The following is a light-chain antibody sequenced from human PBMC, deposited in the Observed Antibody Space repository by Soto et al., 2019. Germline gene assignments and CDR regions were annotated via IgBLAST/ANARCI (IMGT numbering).Light chain of an antibody. CDR1: QSVLYSSNNKNY. J-gene: IGKJ5*01. CDR2: WAS. Sequence: DIVMTQSPDSLAVSLGERATINCKSSQSVLYSSNNKNYVAWYQQRPGQPPKLLIYWASTRESGVPDRFSGAGSGTDFTLTISSLQAEDVAVYYCQQHYNIPLTCGQGTRLEIK. V-gene: IGKV4-1*01. CDR3: QQHYNIPLT.